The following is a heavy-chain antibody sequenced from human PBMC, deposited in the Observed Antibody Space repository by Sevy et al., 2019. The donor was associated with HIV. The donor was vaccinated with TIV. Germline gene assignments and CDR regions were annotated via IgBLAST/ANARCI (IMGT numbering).Heavy chain of an antibody. CDR2: IRYDGNNK. CDR1: GFTFSSYG. V-gene: IGHV3-30*02. J-gene: IGHJ4*02. Sequence: GGSLRLSCAASGFTFSSYGMHWVRQAPGKGLEWVAFIRYDGNNKYYADSVKGRFTISRDNSKDTLYLQMNSLRPEDTAVYYCAKEYSYGYYFDYWCQGTLVTVSS. CDR3: AKEYSYGYYFDY. D-gene: IGHD5-18*01.